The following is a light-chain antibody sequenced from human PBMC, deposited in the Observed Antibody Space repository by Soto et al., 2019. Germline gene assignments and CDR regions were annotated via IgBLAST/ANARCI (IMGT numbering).Light chain of an antibody. Sequence: QPVLTQPPSASGTPGQRVTISCSGSSSNIGSNTVNWYQQLPGTAPKLLIYSFNQRPPGVPDRFSGSKSGTSASLAIRGLQFEDEADYFCAAWDDSLNGYVFGIGTKLTVL. CDR1: SSNIGSNT. CDR3: AAWDDSLNGYV. V-gene: IGLV1-44*01. J-gene: IGLJ1*01. CDR2: SFN.